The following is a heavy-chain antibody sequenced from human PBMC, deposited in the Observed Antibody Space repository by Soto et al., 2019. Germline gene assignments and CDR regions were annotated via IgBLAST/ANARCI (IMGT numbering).Heavy chain of an antibody. D-gene: IGHD4-4*01. CDR1: GFTFNNYA. V-gene: IGHV3-23*01. CDR3: ARVGHVRLQYGGLDS. CDR2: TSGSGGNT. J-gene: IGHJ5*01. Sequence: EVQLLESGGGLVQPGGSLRLSCAASGFTFNNYAMNWVRQAPGKGLEWVSGTSGSGGNTYYADSVKGRFTTSRDNSKNTLYLQMDSLRADDTAVYHCARVGHVRLQYGGLDSWGQGTQVTVSS.